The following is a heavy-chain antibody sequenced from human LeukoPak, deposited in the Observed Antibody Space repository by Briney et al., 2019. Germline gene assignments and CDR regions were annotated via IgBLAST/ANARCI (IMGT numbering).Heavy chain of an antibody. D-gene: IGHD6-13*01. CDR1: GGSISSSNW. Sequence: PSETLSLTCAVSGGSISSSNWWSWVRQPPGKGLEWIGEIYHSGSTNYNPSLKSRVTISVDKSKNQFSLKLSSVTAADTAVYYCARADSSSWFYYFDYWGQGTLVTVSS. CDR2: IYHSGST. J-gene: IGHJ4*02. CDR3: ARADSSSWFYYFDY. V-gene: IGHV4-4*02.